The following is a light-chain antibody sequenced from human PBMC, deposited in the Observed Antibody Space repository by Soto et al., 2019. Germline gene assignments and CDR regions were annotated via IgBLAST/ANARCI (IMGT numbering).Light chain of an antibody. Sequence: IQLTQSPSSLSASVGDRVTITCRASQGIRNYLAWYQQKPGKAPNLLIYLASTLQGGVPSRFSGSGSGTDFSLTISSQQPEDVATYYCQYLNSFPLTFGGGTKVELK. CDR2: LAS. V-gene: IGKV1-9*01. CDR1: QGIRNY. CDR3: QYLNSFPLT. J-gene: IGKJ4*01.